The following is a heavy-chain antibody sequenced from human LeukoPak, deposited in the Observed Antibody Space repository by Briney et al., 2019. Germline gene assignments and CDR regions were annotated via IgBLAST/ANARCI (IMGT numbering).Heavy chain of an antibody. J-gene: IGHJ6*02. CDR2: ISSSSSFI. D-gene: IGHD3-22*01. Sequence: GGSLRLSCAASGFTFSSYSINWVRQAPGKGLEWVSSISSSSSFISYADSVKGRFTISRDNAKNSLYLQMNSLRAEDTAVYYCARDLNYYDSSTYDPYYGMDVWGQGTTVTVSS. CDR1: GFTFSSYS. CDR3: ARDLNYYDSSTYDPYYGMDV. V-gene: IGHV3-21*01.